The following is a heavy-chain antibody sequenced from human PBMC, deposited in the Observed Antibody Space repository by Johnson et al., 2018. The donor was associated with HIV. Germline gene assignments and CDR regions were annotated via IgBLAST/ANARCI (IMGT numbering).Heavy chain of an antibody. D-gene: IGHD1-1*01. CDR1: GFTFSSYG. CDR2: IGTAGDT. Sequence: VQLVESGEGVVQPGRSLRLSCAASGFTFSSYGMHWVRQAPGKGLEWVSDIGTAGDTYYPGSVKGRFTISRENAKNSLYLQMNSLKTEDTAVYYCAREVRTETYGMDAFDIWGQGTMVTVSS. J-gene: IGHJ3*02. V-gene: IGHV3-13*01. CDR3: AREVRTETYGMDAFDI.